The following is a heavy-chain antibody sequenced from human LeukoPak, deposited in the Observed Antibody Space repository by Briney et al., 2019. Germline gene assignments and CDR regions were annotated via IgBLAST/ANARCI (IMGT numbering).Heavy chain of an antibody. J-gene: IGHJ4*02. CDR3: ARGLGIRHQFDY. Sequence: KPSETLSLTCAVYGGSFSGYYWSWIRQPPGKGLEWIGGINHSGSTNYNPSLKSRVTISVDTSKNQFSLKLSSVTAADTAVYYCARGLGIRHQFDYWGQGTLVTVSS. V-gene: IGHV4-34*01. D-gene: IGHD7-27*01. CDR2: INHSGST. CDR1: GGSFSGYY.